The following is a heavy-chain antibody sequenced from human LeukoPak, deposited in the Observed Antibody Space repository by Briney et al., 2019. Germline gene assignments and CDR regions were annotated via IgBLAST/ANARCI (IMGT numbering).Heavy chain of an antibody. V-gene: IGHV3-30*03. J-gene: IGHJ5*02. CDR3: ATTEVPYCSGGSCYRRGFDP. CDR1: GFTFSSYG. CDR2: ISYDGSNK. Sequence: GRSLRLSCAASGFTFSSYGMHWVRQAPGKGLEWVAVISYDGSNKYYADSVKGRFTIPRDNSKNTLYLQMNSLRAEDTAVYYCATTEVPYCSGGSCYRRGFDPWGQGTLVTVSS. D-gene: IGHD2-15*01.